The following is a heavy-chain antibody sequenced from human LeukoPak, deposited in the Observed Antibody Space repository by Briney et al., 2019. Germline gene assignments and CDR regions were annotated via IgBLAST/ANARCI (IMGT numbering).Heavy chain of an antibody. CDR3: AKAQSSYGLTSPDY. CDR1: GFTFSSYA. D-gene: IGHD5-18*01. CDR2: ISGSGGST. V-gene: IGHV3-23*01. J-gene: IGHJ4*02. Sequence: GGSLRLSCAASGFTFSSYAMSWVRQAPGKGLEWVSAISGSGGSTYYADSVKGRFTISRDNSKDTLYLQMNSLRAEDTAVYYCAKAQSSYGLTSPDYWGQGTLVTVSS.